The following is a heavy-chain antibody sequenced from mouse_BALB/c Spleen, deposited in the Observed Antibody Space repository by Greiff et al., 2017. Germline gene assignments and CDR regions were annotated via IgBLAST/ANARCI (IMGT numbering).Heavy chain of an antibody. J-gene: IGHJ3*01. D-gene: IGHD2-14*01. CDR3: AREVGRSPFAY. V-gene: IGHV5-17*02. Sequence: EVKVVESGGGLVQPGGSRKLSCAASGFTFSSFGMHWVRQAPEKGLEWVAYISSGSSTIYYADTVKGRFTISRDNPKNTLFLQMTSLRSEDTAMYYCAREVGRSPFAYWGQGTLVTVSA. CDR2: ISSGSSTI. CDR1: GFTFSSFG.